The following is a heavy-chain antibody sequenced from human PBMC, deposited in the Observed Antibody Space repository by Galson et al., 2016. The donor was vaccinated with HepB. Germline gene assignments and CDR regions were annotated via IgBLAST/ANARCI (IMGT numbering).Heavy chain of an antibody. Sequence: SVKVSCKASGYSFTTYEITWVRQAPGQGLEWVGWISTHNGDTNHAQKLQGRVTLTTDRSTNTAYMEMRNLESDDTAVFYCARDRDRTLDYWGQGTLVTVSS. CDR1: GYSFTTYE. D-gene: IGHD1-7*01. CDR3: ARDRDRTLDY. CDR2: ISTHNGDT. J-gene: IGHJ4*02. V-gene: IGHV1-18*04.